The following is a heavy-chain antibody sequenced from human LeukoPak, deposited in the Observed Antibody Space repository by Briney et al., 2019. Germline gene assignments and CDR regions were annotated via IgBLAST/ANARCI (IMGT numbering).Heavy chain of an antibody. CDR1: GFTFSSNA. V-gene: IGHV3-30*04. CDR3: ATGGKFDFWSGYHIDN. J-gene: IGHJ4*02. CDR2: ISYDGGNK. D-gene: IGHD3-3*01. Sequence: GGSLRLSCEVSGFTFSSNAMHWVRQAPGKGLEWVAVISYDGGNKNFADSVKGRFTVSRDNSKHTLYLHMNSLSSDDTAMYYCATGGKFDFWSGYHIDNWGQGTLVTVSS.